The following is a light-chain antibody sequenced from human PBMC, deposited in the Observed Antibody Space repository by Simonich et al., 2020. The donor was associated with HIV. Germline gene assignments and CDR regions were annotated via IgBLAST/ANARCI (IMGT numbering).Light chain of an antibody. Sequence: DIVMTQSPDSLAVSLGERATINCKSSQSVLYSYNNKNYLVWYQQKPGQPPKLLIYWASIRESGVPDRFSGSGSGTDFTLTISSLQAEDVAVYYCQQYFGTPYTFGQGTKLEIK. J-gene: IGKJ2*01. V-gene: IGKV4-1*01. CDR2: WAS. CDR1: QSVLYSYNNKNY. CDR3: QQYFGTPYT.